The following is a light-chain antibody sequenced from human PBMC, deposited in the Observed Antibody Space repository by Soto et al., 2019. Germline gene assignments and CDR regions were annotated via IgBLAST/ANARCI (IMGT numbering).Light chain of an antibody. J-gene: IGKJ1*01. Sequence: EILITQAPATLSLSPGERATLSCRASQSVSSYLAWYQQKPGQAPRLLIYGASNRETGISDRFSGSGSATDCTRTISRLEPEDFAVYYCQQYGTSSWTFGPGTKVDIK. CDR3: QQYGTSSWT. V-gene: IGKV3-20*01. CDR2: GAS. CDR1: QSVSSY.